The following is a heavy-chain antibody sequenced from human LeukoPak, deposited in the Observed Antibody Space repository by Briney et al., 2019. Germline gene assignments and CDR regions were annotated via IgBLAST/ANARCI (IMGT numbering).Heavy chain of an antibody. V-gene: IGHV4-59*12. J-gene: IGHJ4*02. Sequence: SETLSLTCTVSGGSISSYYWSWIRQPPGKGLEWIGYIYYSGSTNYNPSLKSRVTISVDTSKNQFYLKLSSVTAADTAVYYCAREKKGGYYGLGSFFLSHFDYWGQGTLVTVSS. CDR3: AREKKGGYYGLGSFFLSHFDY. CDR2: IYYSGST. D-gene: IGHD3-10*01. CDR1: GGSISSYY.